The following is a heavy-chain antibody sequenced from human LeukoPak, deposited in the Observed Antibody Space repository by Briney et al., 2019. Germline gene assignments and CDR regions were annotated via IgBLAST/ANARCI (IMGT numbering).Heavy chain of an antibody. CDR2: MSGSGGST. CDR3: ARRVDLCAIVVVVAATGCFDY. CDR1: GFTFRSYA. V-gene: IGHV3-23*01. D-gene: IGHD2-15*01. J-gene: IGHJ4*02. Sequence: GGSLRLYCAVSGFTFRSYAMSWVRQAPGKGLEWVSGMSGSGGSTYYADSVKGRFTISRDNSKNTLYLQMNSLRAEDTAIYYCARRVDLCAIVVVVAATGCFDYWGQGTLVTVSS.